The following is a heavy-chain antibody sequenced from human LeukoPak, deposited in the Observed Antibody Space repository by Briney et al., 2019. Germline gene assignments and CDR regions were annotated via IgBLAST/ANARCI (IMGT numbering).Heavy chain of an antibody. CDR2: IFYTGSA. Sequence: SETLSLTCTVSSGSISTSNYYWGWVRQPPGKALEWIGSIFYTGSANYSPSLKSRVTMSVDTSKNQFSLILNSVTAADTAIYYCAKTLLRGLYYFDRWGQGTLVTVSS. J-gene: IGHJ4*02. CDR1: SGSISTSNYY. D-gene: IGHD3-10*01. CDR3: AKTLLRGLYYFDR. V-gene: IGHV4-39*07.